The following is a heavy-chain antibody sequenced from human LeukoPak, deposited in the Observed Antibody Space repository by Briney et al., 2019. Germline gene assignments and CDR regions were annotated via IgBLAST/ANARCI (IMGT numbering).Heavy chain of an antibody. CDR1: GYTFTGYY. J-gene: IGHJ6*03. CDR2: INPNSGGT. D-gene: IGHD3-9*01. Sequence: GASVKVSCKASGYTFTGYYMHWVRQAPGQGLEWMGWINPNSGGTNYAQKFQGRVTMTRDTSISTAYMELSRLRSDDTAVYYCARDFRGLYYDILTGYGYYYYYYMDVWGKGTTVTISS. CDR3: ARDFRGLYYDILTGYGYYYYYYMDV. V-gene: IGHV1-2*02.